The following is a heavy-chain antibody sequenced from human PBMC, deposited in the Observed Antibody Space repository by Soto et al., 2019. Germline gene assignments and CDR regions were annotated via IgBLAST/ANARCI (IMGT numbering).Heavy chain of an antibody. CDR3: ATPPRWKDGFDY. V-gene: IGHV3-23*01. CDR1: GLTFSNYA. Sequence: EVQLLESGGGLVQPGGSLRLSCAASGLTFSNYAMTWVRQAPGKGLEWISGITTTGNTYYADSVKGRFTISRDNSKNTMYVQMDSLRVDDTAIYYCATPPRWKDGFDYWGQGTLVTVSS. CDR2: ITTTGNT. J-gene: IGHJ4*02. D-gene: IGHD1-1*01.